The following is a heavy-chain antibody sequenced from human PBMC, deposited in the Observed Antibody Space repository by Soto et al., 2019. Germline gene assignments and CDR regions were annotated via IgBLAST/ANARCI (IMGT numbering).Heavy chain of an antibody. CDR2: ITYEGSNK. J-gene: IGHJ6*02. D-gene: IGHD1-1*01. Sequence: QEQLVESGGGVVQPGRSLRLSCAASGFIFANYGMHWVRQAPGKGLEWVALITYEGSNKYYADAVKGRFTISRDNAKTLVSLQMDSLRAEDTAVYYGAKARGANNWANYYGLDVWGQGTTVTVAS. CDR3: AKARGANNWANYYGLDV. V-gene: IGHV3-30*18. CDR1: GFIFANYG.